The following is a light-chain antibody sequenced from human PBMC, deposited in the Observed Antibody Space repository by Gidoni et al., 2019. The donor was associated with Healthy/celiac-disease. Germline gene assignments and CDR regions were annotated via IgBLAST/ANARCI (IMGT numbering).Light chain of an antibody. CDR2: DAS. J-gene: IGKJ3*01. CDR3: QQYDNLPFT. Sequence: DIQMTPSPSSLSASVGARATITCQASQDISNYLNWYQQKPGKAPKLLIYDASNLETGVPSRFSGSGSGTDFTFTISSLQPEDIATYYCQQYDNLPFTFGPGTKVDIK. V-gene: IGKV1-33*01. CDR1: QDISNY.